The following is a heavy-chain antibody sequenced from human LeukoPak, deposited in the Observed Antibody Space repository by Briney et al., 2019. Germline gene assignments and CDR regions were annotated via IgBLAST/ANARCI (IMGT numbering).Heavy chain of an antibody. D-gene: IGHD3-16*01. CDR2: IKQDGSER. Sequence: GGSLRLSCAASGFTFSSYSMSWVRQAPGKGLEWVANIKQDGSERYSVDSVKGRFTISRDNAKNSLYLQMNSLRAKDTAVYYCARDRLNDYLSGSSLQVPCDYWGQGTLVTVSS. CDR3: ARDRLNDYLSGSSLQVPCDY. J-gene: IGHJ4*02. V-gene: IGHV3-7*01. CDR1: GFTFSSYS.